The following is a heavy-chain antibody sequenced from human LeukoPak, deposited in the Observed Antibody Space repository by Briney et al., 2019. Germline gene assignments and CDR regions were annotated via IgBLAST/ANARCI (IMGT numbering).Heavy chain of an antibody. V-gene: IGHV3-66*01. Sequence: HPGGSLRLSCAASGFTVSSNYMSWVRQARGKGLEWVSVIYSGGSTYYADSVKGRFTISRDNSKNTLYLQMNSLRAEDTAVYYCARTSFPRENYYYYMDVWGKGTTVTVSS. CDR3: ARTSFPRENYYYYMDV. D-gene: IGHD2-2*01. J-gene: IGHJ6*03. CDR2: IYSGGST. CDR1: GFTVSSNY.